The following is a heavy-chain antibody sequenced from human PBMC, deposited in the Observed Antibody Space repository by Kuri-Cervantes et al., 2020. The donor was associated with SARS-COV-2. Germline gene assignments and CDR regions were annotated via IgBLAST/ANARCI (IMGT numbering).Heavy chain of an antibody. CDR1: GSLFSASA. J-gene: IGHJ4*02. V-gene: IGHV3-73*01. CDR3: ASGLLIVVDY. D-gene: IGHD1-26*01. Sequence: GESLKISCEVSGSLFSASAIHWVRQASGKGLEWVGRVRGKANNYATAYAASVKGRFTISRDDSKNMAYLQMNSLRAEDTAVYYCASGLLIVVDYWGQGTLVTVSS. CDR2: VRGKANNYAT.